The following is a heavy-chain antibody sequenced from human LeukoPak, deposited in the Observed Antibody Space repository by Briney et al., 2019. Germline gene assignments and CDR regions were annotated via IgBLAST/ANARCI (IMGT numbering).Heavy chain of an antibody. Sequence: PSETLSLTCAVYGGSFSGYYWSWIRQPPGKGLEWIGEINHSGSTNYNPSLKSRVTISVDTSKNQFSLKLSSVTAADTAVYYCARGGLYDYVWGSYRSPFDNWGQGTLVTDSS. V-gene: IGHV4-34*01. D-gene: IGHD3-16*02. CDR2: INHSGST. J-gene: IGHJ4*02. CDR3: ARGGLYDYVWGSYRSPFDN. CDR1: GGSFSGYY.